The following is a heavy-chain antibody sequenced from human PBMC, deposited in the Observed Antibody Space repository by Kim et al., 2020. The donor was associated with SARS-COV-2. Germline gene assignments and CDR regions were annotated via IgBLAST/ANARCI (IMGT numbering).Heavy chain of an antibody. CDR2: ISAYNGNK. CDR1: GYSFTSNG. Sequence: ASVKVSCKAFGYSFTSNGISWVRQAPGQGLEWMGWISAYNGNKNYAEKFQGRVTMTTDTSTTTAYMELRSLRSDDTAVYYCARAAFSSSYYYYGPDVWGQGTTVTVSS. V-gene: IGHV1-18*04. J-gene: IGHJ6*02. D-gene: IGHD2-2*01. CDR3: ARAAFSSSYYYYGPDV.